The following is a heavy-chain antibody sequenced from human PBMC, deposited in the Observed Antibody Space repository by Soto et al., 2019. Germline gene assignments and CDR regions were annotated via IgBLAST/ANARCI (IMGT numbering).Heavy chain of an antibody. Sequence: QVQLVESGGGVVQPGRSLRLSCAASGFTFSSYGMHWVRQAPGKGLEWVAVISYDGSNKYDADSVKGRFTISRENSKNPLYLQMNTLRAEDTAVYSCAKSPSYPVHFDYWGQGTLVTVSS. CDR2: ISYDGSNK. D-gene: IGHD1-26*01. CDR3: AKSPSYPVHFDY. CDR1: GFTFSSYG. J-gene: IGHJ4*02. V-gene: IGHV3-30*18.